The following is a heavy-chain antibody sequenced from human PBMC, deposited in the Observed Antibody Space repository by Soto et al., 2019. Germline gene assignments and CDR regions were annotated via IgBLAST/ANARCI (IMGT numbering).Heavy chain of an antibody. D-gene: IGHD6-13*01. CDR2: IKKDGSKI. Sequence: EVQLVESWGDLVQPGGSLRLSCAASGFSFGSSWMTWVRQAPGKGLEWVANIKKDGSKINYLDSVRGRFTVSRDNAKNSLYLEMNSLRAEDTALYYCARDVSPGSSSLYLDAFDIGGQGTMVTVSS. CDR3: ARDVSPGSSSLYLDAFDI. CDR1: GFSFGSSW. V-gene: IGHV3-7*05. J-gene: IGHJ3*02.